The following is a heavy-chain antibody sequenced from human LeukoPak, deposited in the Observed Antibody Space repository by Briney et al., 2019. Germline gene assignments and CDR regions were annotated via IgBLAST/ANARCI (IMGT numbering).Heavy chain of an antibody. D-gene: IGHD6-6*01. Sequence: ASVKVSCKASGYTFTGYYMHWVRQAPGQGLEWMGWINPNSGGTNYAQKFQGRVTMTRDTSISTAYMELSRLRSDDTAVYYCARGRAAPNYYYGMDVWGQGTTVTVSS. V-gene: IGHV1-2*02. CDR3: ARGRAAPNYYYGMDV. CDR2: INPNSGGT. J-gene: IGHJ6*02. CDR1: GYTFTGYY.